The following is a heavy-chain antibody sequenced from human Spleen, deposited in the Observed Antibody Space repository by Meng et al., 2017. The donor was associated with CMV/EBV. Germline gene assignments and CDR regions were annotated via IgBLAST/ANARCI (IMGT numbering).Heavy chain of an antibody. Sequence: SETLSLTCTVSGVSISNFYWGWIRHPPGGGLEWLGNIYSSGSTNYNPSLKSRLTISLDASKNQVSLRLKSLTAADSAVYYCARQLNAGWLDPWGQGTLVTVSS. CDR3: ARQLNAGWLDP. CDR1: GVSISNFY. J-gene: IGHJ5*02. V-gene: IGHV4-59*01. CDR2: IYSSGST. D-gene: IGHD5-24*01.